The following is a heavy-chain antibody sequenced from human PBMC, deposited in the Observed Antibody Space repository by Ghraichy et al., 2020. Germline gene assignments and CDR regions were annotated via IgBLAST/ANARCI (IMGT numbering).Heavy chain of an antibody. CDR2: IFHSGTT. CDR3: TSLETRQYLLSHFDW. Sequence: SQTLSLTSTVSGYSITSGYFWGWIRQPPGKGLEWIASIFHSGTTYYNPSLKSRVTISVDTSKNQVSLSLGSVTAADMAVYYCTSLETRQYLLSHFDWWGQGTLVTVSS. V-gene: IGHV4-38-2*02. J-gene: IGHJ4*02. D-gene: IGHD2/OR15-2a*01. CDR1: GYSITSGYF.